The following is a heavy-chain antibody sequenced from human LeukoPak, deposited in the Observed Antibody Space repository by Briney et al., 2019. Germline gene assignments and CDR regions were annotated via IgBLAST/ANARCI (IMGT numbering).Heavy chain of an antibody. CDR1: GYTFIDYY. CDR3: ARGYSSSWFAPPGY. D-gene: IGHD6-13*01. Sequence: ASVKVSCKASGYTFIDYYIHWVRQAPGQGLEWMGVINPTGGSTGYAQKFQGRVTMTMDTSTNTVYMELSSLRSEDTAMYYCARGYSSSWFAPPGYWGQGTLVTVPS. V-gene: IGHV1-46*01. J-gene: IGHJ4*02. CDR2: INPTGGST.